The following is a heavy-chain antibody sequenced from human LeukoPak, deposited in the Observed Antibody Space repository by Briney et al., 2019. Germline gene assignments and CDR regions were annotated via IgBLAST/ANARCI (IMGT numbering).Heavy chain of an antibody. J-gene: IGHJ4*02. Sequence: GGSLRLSCAASGFTFSSYAMSWVRQAPGKGLEWVSAISGSGGSTYYADSVKGRFTISRDNSKNTLYLQMNRLRAEDTAVYYCAKLYDILTNFDYWGQGTLVTVSS. D-gene: IGHD3-9*01. CDR3: AKLYDILTNFDY. CDR2: ISGSGGST. V-gene: IGHV3-23*01. CDR1: GFTFSSYA.